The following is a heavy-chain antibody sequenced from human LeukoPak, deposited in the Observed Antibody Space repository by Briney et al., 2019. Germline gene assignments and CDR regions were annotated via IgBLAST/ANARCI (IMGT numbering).Heavy chain of an antibody. CDR3: AREYGDYVEGDAFDI. V-gene: IGHV4-34*01. J-gene: IGHJ3*02. CDR1: GGSFSPYY. Sequence: SETLSLTCTVYGGSFSPYYWNWIRQPPGKGLEWIGEINHRGSTTYNPSLKSRVTISLDTSKNQLSLKLSSVTAADTAVYYCAREYGDYVEGDAFDIWGQGTMVTVSS. CDR2: INHRGST. D-gene: IGHD4-17*01.